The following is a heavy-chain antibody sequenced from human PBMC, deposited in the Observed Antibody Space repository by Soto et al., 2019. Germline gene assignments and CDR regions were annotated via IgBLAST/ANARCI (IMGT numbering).Heavy chain of an antibody. J-gene: IGHJ6*02. V-gene: IGHV4-59*01. CDR1: GGSISSSS. D-gene: IGHD3-16*01. CDR2: INYSGST. Sequence: QVQLQESGPGLVKPSETLSLTCTVSGGSISSSSWNWIRQPPGKGLEWIGFINYSGSTYNPSLKSRVTISEDTSMNQFSLRLSSVTAADTAVYYCAQGGVRMDVWGQGTTVTVSS. CDR3: AQGGVRMDV.